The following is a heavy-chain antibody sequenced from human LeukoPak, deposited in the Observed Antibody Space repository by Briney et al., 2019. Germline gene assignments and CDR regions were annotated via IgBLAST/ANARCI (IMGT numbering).Heavy chain of an antibody. CDR2: ISGSGGST. V-gene: IGHV3-23*01. D-gene: IGHD3-3*01. J-gene: IGHJ4*02. CDR1: GFTFSSYA. CDR3: AKGHAYYDFWSGYYDFDY. Sequence: PGGSLRLSCAASGFTFSSYAMSWVRQAPGKGLEWVSAISGSGGSTYYADSVKGRFTISRDNSKNTLYLQMNSLRAEDTAVYYCAKGHAYYDFWSGYYDFDYWGQGTLVTVSS.